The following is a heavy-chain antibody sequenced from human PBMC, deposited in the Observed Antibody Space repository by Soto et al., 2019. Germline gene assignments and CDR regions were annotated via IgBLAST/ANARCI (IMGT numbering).Heavy chain of an antibody. Sequence: QVQLQQWGAGLLKPSETLSLTCAVYGGSFSGYYWSWIRQPPGKGLEWIGEINHSGSTNYNPSLKSRVTISVNTSKTRFSLRLSSVTAADTAVYYCARVAGRGKSSSWYDYWGQGTLVTVSS. CDR1: GGSFSGYY. CDR3: ARVAGRGKSSSWYDY. CDR2: INHSGST. V-gene: IGHV4-34*01. D-gene: IGHD6-13*01. J-gene: IGHJ4*02.